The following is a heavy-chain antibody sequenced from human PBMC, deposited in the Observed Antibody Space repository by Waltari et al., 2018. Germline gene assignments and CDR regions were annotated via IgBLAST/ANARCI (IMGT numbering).Heavy chain of an antibody. J-gene: IGHJ5*02. Sequence: QVQLVQSGAEVKKPGSSVKVSCKASGGTFSSYAISWVRQAPGQGLEWMGGIIPIFGTASDDRKFQGRVTITADESTSTAYMELSSLRSEDTAVYYCARDKSSSSNSWFDPWGQGTLVTVSS. D-gene: IGHD6-6*01. V-gene: IGHV1-69*12. CDR3: ARDKSSSSNSWFDP. CDR2: IIPIFGTA. CDR1: GGTFSSYA.